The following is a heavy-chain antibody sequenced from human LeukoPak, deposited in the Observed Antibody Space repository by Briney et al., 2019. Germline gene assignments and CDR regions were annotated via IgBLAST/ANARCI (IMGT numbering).Heavy chain of an antibody. CDR1: GYTFTGYY. Sequence: GASVKVSCKASGYTFTGYYMHWVRQAPGQGLEWMGWINPKSGGTVYAQKFQGRVTMTRDTSSSTAYMELSRLRSDDTAVYYCARATRRDGYNYFGYWGQGTLVTVSS. CDR3: ARATRRDGYNYFGY. D-gene: IGHD5-24*01. J-gene: IGHJ4*02. V-gene: IGHV1-2*02. CDR2: INPKSGGT.